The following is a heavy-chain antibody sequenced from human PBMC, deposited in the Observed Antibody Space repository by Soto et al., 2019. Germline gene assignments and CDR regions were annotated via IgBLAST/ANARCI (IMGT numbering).Heavy chain of an antibody. Sequence: GGSLRLSCAASGLTFTTYDMHWVRQAPGKGLEWMAVISYDGSNQYYADSVKGRFTISRDNSKNTVYLQMSSLRGEDSALYYCAKSSGIPVTLYYFDFWGQGTLVTSPQ. CDR3: AKSSGIPVTLYYFDF. CDR1: GLTFTTYD. V-gene: IGHV3-30*18. J-gene: IGHJ4*02. D-gene: IGHD6-19*01. CDR2: ISYDGSNQ.